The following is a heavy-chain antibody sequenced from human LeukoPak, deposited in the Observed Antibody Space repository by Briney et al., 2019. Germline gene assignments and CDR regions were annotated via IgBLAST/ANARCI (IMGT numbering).Heavy chain of an antibody. CDR2: MSPDGHGK. Sequence: GGPLRLSCEASGFMVIGSWMNWIRQAPGKGLEWVASMSPDGHGKGYVGSVKGRFTISRDNAKNSLYLQMNSLRAEDTAVYYCARDLGSSSWTFYYYYGMDVWGQGTTVTVSS. J-gene: IGHJ6*02. CDR3: ARDLGSSSWTFYYYYGMDV. CDR1: GFMVIGSW. D-gene: IGHD6-13*01. V-gene: IGHV3-7*03.